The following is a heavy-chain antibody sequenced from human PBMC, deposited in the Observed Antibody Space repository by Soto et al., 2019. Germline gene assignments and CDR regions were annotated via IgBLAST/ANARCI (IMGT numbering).Heavy chain of an antibody. Sequence: QVQLVQSGAEVKKPGSSVKVSCKASGGTFSSLDINWVRQAPGQGLEWMGGIIPISETTNYAQIFQGRVSIVADKSTSTDYVEMSRLRSADTAVYYCATALFSHSYASRGYDSYFHAMDVWGQGTPVTVSS. CDR2: IIPISETT. D-gene: IGHD3-22*01. J-gene: IGHJ6*02. CDR3: ATALFSHSYASRGYDSYFHAMDV. V-gene: IGHV1-69*06. CDR1: GGTFSSLD.